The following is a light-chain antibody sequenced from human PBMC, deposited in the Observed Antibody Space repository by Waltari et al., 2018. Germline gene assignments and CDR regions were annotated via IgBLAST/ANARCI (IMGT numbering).Light chain of an antibody. V-gene: IGLV2-8*01. CDR2: EVT. CDR3: TSYTGFNIV. J-gene: IGLJ2*01. Sequence: QSALTQPPSASGSPGQSVTISCTGTRSDIGTYNFVSWYQQHPGKAPKLFIYEVTKRPSTVPDRFSGSKFGNTASLTVSGLQPEDEADYYCTSYTGFNIVFGGGTKLTVL. CDR1: RSDIGTYNF.